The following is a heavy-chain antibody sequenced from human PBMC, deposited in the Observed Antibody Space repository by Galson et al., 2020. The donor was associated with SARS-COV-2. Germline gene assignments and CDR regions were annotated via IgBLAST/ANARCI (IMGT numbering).Heavy chain of an antibody. V-gene: IGHV4-31*03. CDR3: ARGSSSWLNFDY. CDR1: GGSISSGGYY. D-gene: IGHD6-13*01. J-gene: IGHJ4*02. CDR2: IYYSGST. Sequence: SETLSLTCTVSGGSISSGGYYWSWIRQHPGKGLEWIGYIYYSGSTYYNPSLKSRVTISVDTSKNQFSLKLSSVTAADTAVYYCARGSSSWLNFDYWGQGTLVTVSS.